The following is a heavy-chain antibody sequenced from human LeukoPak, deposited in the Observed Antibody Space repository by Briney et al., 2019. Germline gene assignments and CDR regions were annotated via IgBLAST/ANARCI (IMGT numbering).Heavy chain of an antibody. CDR1: GFTFSSYA. J-gene: IGHJ6*02. Sequence: GGSLRLSCAASGFTFSSYAMRWVRQAPGKGLEWVSAISGSGGSTYYADSVKGRFTISRDNSKNTLYLQMNSLRAEDTAVYYYSKSNYYDSSGYYSPMEETDYGMDVWGQGTTVTVSS. D-gene: IGHD3-22*01. V-gene: IGHV3-23*01. CDR3: SKSNYYDSSGYYSPMEETDYGMDV. CDR2: ISGSGGST.